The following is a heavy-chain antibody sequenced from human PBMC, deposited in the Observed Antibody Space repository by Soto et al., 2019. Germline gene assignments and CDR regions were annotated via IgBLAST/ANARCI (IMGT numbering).Heavy chain of an antibody. V-gene: IGHV4-61*01. Sequence: SETLSLTCTVSGGSVSSGTYYWSWLRQPPGKGLEYIGQIYYSGSSDYSPFLRSPVTISLDTSKNQFSLELISVTAADTAVYFCARQWAEDRATFDYWGQGTLVTVSS. CDR2: IYYSGSS. J-gene: IGHJ4*02. CDR3: ARQWAEDRATFDY. D-gene: IGHD1-26*01. CDR1: GGSVSSGTYY.